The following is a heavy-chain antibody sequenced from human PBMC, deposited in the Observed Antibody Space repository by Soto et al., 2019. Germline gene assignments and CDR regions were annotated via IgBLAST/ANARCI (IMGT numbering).Heavy chain of an antibody. CDR3: ARACYGSGSYCPYYYGMDV. CDR1: GGSISSGDYY. D-gene: IGHD3-10*01. J-gene: IGHJ6*02. V-gene: IGHV4-30-4*01. CDR2: IYYSGST. Sequence: SETLSLTCTVSGGSISSGDYYWSWIRQPPGKGLEWIGYIYYSGSTYYNPSLKTRVTISVDTSKNQFSLKLSSVTAADTAVYYCARACYGSGSYCPYYYGMDVWGQGTTGTVS.